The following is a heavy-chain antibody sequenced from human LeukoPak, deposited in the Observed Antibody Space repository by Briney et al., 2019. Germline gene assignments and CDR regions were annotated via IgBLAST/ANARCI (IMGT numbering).Heavy chain of an antibody. CDR2: ISWNSGTI. CDR3: TRSARPLDS. CDR1: GFTFDDYA. Sequence: GRSLRLSCAASGFTFDDYAMHWVRQAPGKGLEWVSGISWNSGTIGYADSVRGRFTISRDNARNSLYLQMNSLRAEDTAVYYCTRSARPLDSWGQGTLVTVST. V-gene: IGHV3-9*01. D-gene: IGHD6-25*01. J-gene: IGHJ4*02.